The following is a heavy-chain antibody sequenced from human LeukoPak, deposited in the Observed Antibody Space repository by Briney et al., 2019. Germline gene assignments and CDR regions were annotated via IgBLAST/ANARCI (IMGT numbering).Heavy chain of an antibody. CDR2: IYHSGST. V-gene: IGHV4-38-2*02. D-gene: IGHD6-13*01. CDR1: GYSISSGYY. J-gene: IGHJ4*02. CDR3: ARPAHSSSGRGVDY. Sequence: SETLSLTCTVSGYSISSGYYWGRIRQPPVKGLERIGSIYHSGSTYYNPSLKSRVTISVDTSKNQFSLKLSSVTAADMAVYSYARPAHSSSGRGVDYSGQGTLVTVSS.